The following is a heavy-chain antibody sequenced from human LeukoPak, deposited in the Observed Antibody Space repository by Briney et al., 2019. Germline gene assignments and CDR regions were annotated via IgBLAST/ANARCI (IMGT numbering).Heavy chain of an antibody. V-gene: IGHV3-23*01. Sequence: GGSLRLSCVASGFTFTKCAMSWIRQAPGKGLEWVAIITATGDTAYYADSVKGRFTISRDNSRNTVYMQMDSLRAEDTAVYYCANSGSYFHSPVDYWGQGTLVTVSS. D-gene: IGHD3-10*01. CDR3: ANSGSYFHSPVDY. CDR1: GFTFTKCA. CDR2: ITATGDTA. J-gene: IGHJ4*02.